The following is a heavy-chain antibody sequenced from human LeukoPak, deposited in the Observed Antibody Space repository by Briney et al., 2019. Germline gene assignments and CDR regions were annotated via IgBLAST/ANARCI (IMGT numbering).Heavy chain of an antibody. J-gene: IGHJ4*02. CDR1: GYIFNSYG. Sequence: GASVNVSCKASGYIFNSYGFSWVRQAPGQGLEWMGWVSAYNGDTNYAQKFNGRVTMTTDTSTSTAYMELRSLRSDASAVYYCARDWQQLVDYWGQGTLVTVSS. CDR3: ARDWQQLVDY. CDR2: VSAYNGDT. D-gene: IGHD6-13*01. V-gene: IGHV1-18*01.